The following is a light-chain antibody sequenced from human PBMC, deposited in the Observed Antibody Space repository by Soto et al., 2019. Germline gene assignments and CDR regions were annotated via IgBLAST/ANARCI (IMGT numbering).Light chain of an antibody. CDR3: HKYGSSPYT. CDR2: GAS. Sequence: EIVLTPSPATLSLSPVERATLSCSASHSVSSYLAWYQQKPGQAPRLLIYGASTRATGIPARFSGSGSGTDFTLTISRLEPEDFAVYYCHKYGSSPYTFGQGTQLEIK. V-gene: IGKV3-20*01. J-gene: IGKJ2*01. CDR1: HSVSSY.